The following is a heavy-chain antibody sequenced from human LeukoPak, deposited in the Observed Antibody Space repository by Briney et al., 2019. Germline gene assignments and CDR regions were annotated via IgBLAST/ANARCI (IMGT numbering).Heavy chain of an antibody. CDR3: ARVRIRDQLPDY. Sequence: SETLTLTCTVSGGSISSSSYYWGWIRQPPGKGLEWIGRIFYSGITYYNPSFKSRVIMSVDTSKNQFSLKLSSVTAADTAVYYCARVRIRDQLPDYWGQGTLVTVSS. J-gene: IGHJ4*02. CDR1: GGSISSSSYY. CDR2: IFYSGIT. V-gene: IGHV4-39*01. D-gene: IGHD2-2*01.